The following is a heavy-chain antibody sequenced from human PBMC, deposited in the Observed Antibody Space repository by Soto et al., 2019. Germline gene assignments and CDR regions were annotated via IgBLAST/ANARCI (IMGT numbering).Heavy chain of an antibody. V-gene: IGHV4-39*01. CDR2: IYYSGNT. D-gene: IGHD6-13*01. CDR3: ARHQSHSSSYVDP. CDR1: DGSISSSSYY. Sequence: QLQLQESGPGLVKPSETLSLTCTVSDGSISSSSYYWGWIRQPPGKGLEWIGSIYYSGNTYYNPSLQRRGTISVDPSKNQFSLKLSSVRAADTAVYSCARHQSHSSSYVDPWGQGTLVTVSS. J-gene: IGHJ5*02.